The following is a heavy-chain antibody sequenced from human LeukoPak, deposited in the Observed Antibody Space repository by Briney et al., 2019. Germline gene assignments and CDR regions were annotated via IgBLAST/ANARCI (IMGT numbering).Heavy chain of an antibody. CDR1: GGSISSYY. CDR3: GRGREPYSSSRDQTNWLGP. D-gene: IGHD6-13*01. V-gene: IGHV4-59*01. Sequence: SETLSLTCTVSGGSISSYYWSGIRQPPAKGLEGIGYIYYIGSTNYNPSLKSRVTISVDTSKKQFSLKLSSVTAADTAVYCCGRGREPYSSSRDQTNWLGPWGKGTLVTVSS. CDR2: IYYIGST. J-gene: IGHJ5*02.